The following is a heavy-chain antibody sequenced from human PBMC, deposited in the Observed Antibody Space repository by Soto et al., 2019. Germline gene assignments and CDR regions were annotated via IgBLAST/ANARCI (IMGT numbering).Heavy chain of an antibody. V-gene: IGHV1-58*01. CDR2: IVVGSGNT. Sequence: SVKVSCKASGFTFTSSAVQWVRQARGQRLEWIGWIVVGSGNTNYAQKFQERVTITRDMSTSTAYMELSSLRSEDTAVYYCAALETDDYDSSGYLSGWGQGTLVTVSS. D-gene: IGHD3-22*01. CDR3: AALETDDYDSSGYLSG. J-gene: IGHJ4*02. CDR1: GFTFTSSA.